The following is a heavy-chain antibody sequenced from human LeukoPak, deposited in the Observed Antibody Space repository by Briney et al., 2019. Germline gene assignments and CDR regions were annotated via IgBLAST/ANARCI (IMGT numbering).Heavy chain of an antibody. J-gene: IGHJ5*02. CDR2: INYSGST. V-gene: IGHV4-59*08. CDR1: GGSIRNDY. Sequence: SETLSLTCAVSGGSIRNDYWSWIRQPPRKGLEWIAYINYSGSTNYNPSLESRVTISVDMSKNLFSLKFTSVTAADTAVYYCARHRPGERRFDPWGQGTLVTVSS. CDR3: ARHRPGERRFDP. D-gene: IGHD3-16*01.